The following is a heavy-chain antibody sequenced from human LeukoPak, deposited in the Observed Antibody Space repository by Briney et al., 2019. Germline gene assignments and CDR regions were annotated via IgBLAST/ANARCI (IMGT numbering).Heavy chain of an antibody. CDR3: ARGAPSTVLRYFDWPLDY. CDR1: GFTFSSYD. V-gene: IGHV3-13*05. J-gene: IGHJ4*02. D-gene: IGHD3-9*01. Sequence: GGSLRLSCAASGFTFSSYDMHWVRQATGKGLEWVSAIGTAGDPYYPGSVKGRFTISRENAKNPLYLQMNSLRAGDTAVYYCARGAPSTVLRYFDWPLDYWGQGTLVTVSS. CDR2: IGTAGDP.